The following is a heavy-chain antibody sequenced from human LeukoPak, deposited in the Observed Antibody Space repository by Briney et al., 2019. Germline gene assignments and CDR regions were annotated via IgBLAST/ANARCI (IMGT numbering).Heavy chain of an antibody. CDR3: ARQKWEQQCRDYYFNGLDV. J-gene: IGHJ6*02. CDR2: IYYSGST. D-gene: IGHD1/OR15-1a*01. Sequence: SQTLSLACTVSGGSISSGDYYWSGIRQPPGKGMEGIGYIYYSGSTYYNPSLKSRVTISVDTSKNQFSLKLTSVTAADTAVYYCARQKWEQQCRDYYFNGLDVWGPGTTVIVSS. V-gene: IGHV4-30-4*08. CDR1: GGSISSGDYY.